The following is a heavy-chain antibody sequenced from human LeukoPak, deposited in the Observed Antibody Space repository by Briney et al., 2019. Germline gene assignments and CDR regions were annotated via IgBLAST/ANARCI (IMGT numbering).Heavy chain of an antibody. J-gene: IGHJ4*02. V-gene: IGHV1-2*02. CDR3: ARSSPNPLRYFDWLLSEYYFDY. CDR2: INPDSGGT. D-gene: IGHD3-9*01. Sequence: ASVKVSCKASGYTFTGYYMHWVRQAPGQGLEWMGWINPDSGGTNYAQKFQGRVTMTRDTSISTAYMELSRLRSDDTAVYYCARSSPNPLRYFDWLLSEYYFDYWGQGTLVTVSS. CDR1: GYTFTGYY.